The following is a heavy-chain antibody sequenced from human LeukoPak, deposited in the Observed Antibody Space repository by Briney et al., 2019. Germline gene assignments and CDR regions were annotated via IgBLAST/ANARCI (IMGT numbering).Heavy chain of an antibody. CDR2: ISSSGSTI. V-gene: IGHV3-48*03. Sequence: PGGSLRLSCAASGFTFSNYEMKWVRQAPGKGLEWVSYISSSGSTIYYADSVKGRFTISRDNAKNSLYLQMNSQRAEDTAVYYCASSAALYCGGDCYTNFDYWGQGTLVTVSS. J-gene: IGHJ4*02. CDR1: GFTFSNYE. CDR3: ASSAALYCGGDCYTNFDY. D-gene: IGHD2-21*02.